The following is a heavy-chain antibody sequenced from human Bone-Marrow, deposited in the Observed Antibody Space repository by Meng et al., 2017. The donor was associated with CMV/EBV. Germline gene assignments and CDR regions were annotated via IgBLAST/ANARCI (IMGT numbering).Heavy chain of an antibody. CDR3: AKDFAIFGVVIIGVDY. J-gene: IGHJ4*02. V-gene: IGHV3-23*01. D-gene: IGHD3-3*01. Sequence: GESLKISCAASGFTFSNYAMSWVRQAPGKGLEWVSTFGSTGATYYADSVKGRFTISRDNSKSTLFLQMNSLRAEDTAVYYCAKDFAIFGVVIIGVDYWGQGTLVTVSS. CDR2: FGSTGAT. CDR1: GFTFSNYA.